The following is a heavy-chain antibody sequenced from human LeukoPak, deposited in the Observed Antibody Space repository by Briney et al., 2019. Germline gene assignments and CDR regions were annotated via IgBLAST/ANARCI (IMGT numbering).Heavy chain of an antibody. Sequence: NPSETLSLTCTVSGGSISSYYWSWIRQSPGEGLEWVGYIYYTGGSDFNPSFKSRATLSIDTSRNQVSLQLTSVTAADTATYYCATQTTMTTWVHFDKWGQGVHITVSS. CDR1: GGSISSYY. CDR3: ATQTTMTTWVHFDK. V-gene: IGHV4-59*01. CDR2: IYYTGGS. J-gene: IGHJ4*02. D-gene: IGHD4-11*01.